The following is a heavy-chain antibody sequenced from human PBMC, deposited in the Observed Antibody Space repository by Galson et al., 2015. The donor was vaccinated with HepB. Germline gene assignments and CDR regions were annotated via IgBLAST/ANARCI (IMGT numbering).Heavy chain of an antibody. Sequence: SLRLSCAASGFTFRTCSLNWVRQAPGKGLEWVSSISATNRYIYYADSVRGRFTISRDNAKNSVSLQMNSLRAEDTALYYCARDDVAEYSGSWSTMSVWGQGTLVTVSS. CDR3: ARDDVAEYSGSWSTMSV. CDR2: ISATNRYI. J-gene: IGHJ4*02. CDR1: GFTFRTCS. D-gene: IGHD2-15*01. V-gene: IGHV3-21*01.